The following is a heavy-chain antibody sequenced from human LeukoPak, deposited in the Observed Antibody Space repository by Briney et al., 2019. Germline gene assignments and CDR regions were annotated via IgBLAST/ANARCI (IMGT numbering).Heavy chain of an antibody. Sequence: PGGSLRLACEGSGFILSECAIHWVRQASGKGLEWVGRIDTRGKGSATAYAASVRGRFTLSRDDSKSTAYLQMSSLKTEDTAAYFCTRDGGSWSHSDYWGQGVLVTVSS. D-gene: IGHD1-26*01. CDR3: TRDGGSWSHSDY. CDR1: GFILSECA. J-gene: IGHJ4*02. CDR2: IDTRGKGSAT. V-gene: IGHV3-73*01.